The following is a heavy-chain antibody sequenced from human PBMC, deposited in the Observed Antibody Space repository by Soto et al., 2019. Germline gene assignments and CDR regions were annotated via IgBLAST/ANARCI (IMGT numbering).Heavy chain of an antibody. CDR3: ARGVGYCSGGSCFFDY. D-gene: IGHD2-15*01. CDR1: GFTFSSYS. V-gene: IGHV3-48*01. Sequence: ESGVGLVQPGGSLRLSCAASGFTFSSYSLNWVRQAPGKGLEWVSYISSDSRTIYYADSVKGRFTISRDNAKNSLYLQMNSLRAEDTAVHYCARGVGYCSGGSCFFDYWGQGTLVTVSS. J-gene: IGHJ4*02. CDR2: ISSDSRTI.